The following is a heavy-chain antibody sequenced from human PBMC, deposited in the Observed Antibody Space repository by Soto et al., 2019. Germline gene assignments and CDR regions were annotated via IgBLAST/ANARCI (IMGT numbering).Heavy chain of an antibody. CDR1: GFTFSSYS. D-gene: IGHD6-13*01. V-gene: IGHV3-48*02. CDR3: ARGSSNWASYFDF. CDR2: ITSSGTTV. Sequence: EVHLVESGGGLVQPGGSLRLSCAASGFTFSSYSLNWVRQAPGKGLEWVSYITSSGTTVYYADSVRGRFTISRDNAKNSVYLQMNSLRDDDTAVYYCARGSSNWASYFDFWGQGTLVTVSS. J-gene: IGHJ4*02.